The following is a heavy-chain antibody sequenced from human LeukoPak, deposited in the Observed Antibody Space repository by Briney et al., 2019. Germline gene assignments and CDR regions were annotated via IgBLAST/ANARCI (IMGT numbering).Heavy chain of an antibody. CDR2: ISGSGGST. D-gene: IGHD4-23*01. Sequence: GGSLRLSCAASGFTFSSYSMNWVRQAPGKGLEWVSAISGSGGSTYYADSVKGRFTISRDNSKNTLYLQMNSLRAEDTAVYYCANVLNRGNFNHFQHWGQGTLVTVSS. CDR3: ANVLNRGNFNHFQH. J-gene: IGHJ1*01. CDR1: GFTFSSYS. V-gene: IGHV3-23*01.